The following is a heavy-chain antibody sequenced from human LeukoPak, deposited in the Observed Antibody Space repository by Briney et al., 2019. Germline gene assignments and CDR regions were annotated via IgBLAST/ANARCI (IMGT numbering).Heavy chain of an antibody. J-gene: IGHJ3*02. CDR2: ISSSSSYI. CDR1: GFTFSSYS. D-gene: IGHD2-2*01. CDR3: ARYCSSTSCYSQDAFDI. Sequence: GRSLRLSCAASGFTFSSYSMNWVRQAPGKGLEWVSSISSSSSYIYYADSVKGRFTISRDNAKNSLYLQMNSLRAEDTAVYYCARYCSSTSCYSQDAFDIWGQGTMVTVSS. V-gene: IGHV3-21*01.